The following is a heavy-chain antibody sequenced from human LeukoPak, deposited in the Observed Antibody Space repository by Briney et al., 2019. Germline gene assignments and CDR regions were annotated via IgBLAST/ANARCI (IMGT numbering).Heavy chain of an antibody. CDR3: ATKQWLAPPPDS. CDR1: GFTFSKYW. V-gene: IGHV3-74*01. D-gene: IGHD6-19*01. Sequence: GGSLRLSCVASGFTFSKYWMLWVRHAPGKGLESVSRINTDGTVTTYADSVKGRFTVSRDNADNTMFLQMNSVRDEDTALYYCATKQWLAPPPDSWGQGTPVTVSS. J-gene: IGHJ6*01. CDR2: INTDGTVT.